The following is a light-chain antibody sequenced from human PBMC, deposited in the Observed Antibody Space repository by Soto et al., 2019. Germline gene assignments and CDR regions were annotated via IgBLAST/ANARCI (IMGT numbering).Light chain of an antibody. V-gene: IGKV1-39*01. Sequence: DIQVTQSPSSLSASVGDRVTITCRASQNIDRYLNWYQLKPGKAPKLLIFAASSLQRGVPARFSGSGSGTDFTLTISSLQTDDVVTYYCQQSYSRVLNFGPGTKVDF. CDR2: AAS. CDR1: QNIDRY. J-gene: IGKJ3*01. CDR3: QQSYSRVLN.